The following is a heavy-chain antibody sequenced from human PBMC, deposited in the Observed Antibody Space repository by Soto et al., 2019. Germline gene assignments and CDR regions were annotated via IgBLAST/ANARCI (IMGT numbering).Heavy chain of an antibody. D-gene: IGHD2-15*01. J-gene: IGHJ6*02. V-gene: IGHV3-30-3*01. CDR1: ESTFRNYA. CDR2: ISYDGGNK. Sequence: QVQLVESGGGVVQPGRSLRLSCAASESTFRNYAMHWVRQAPGKGLECVAVISYDGGNKFYRDYVKGRFTISRDNSKNTLYLQVNSLRYEDTAVYYCARGDREDIAVVIGVRPGEYGVDVWGQGTTVTVSS. CDR3: ARGDREDIAVVIGVRPGEYGVDV.